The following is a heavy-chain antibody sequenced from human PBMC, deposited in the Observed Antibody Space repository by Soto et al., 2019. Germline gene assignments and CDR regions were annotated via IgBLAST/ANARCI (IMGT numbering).Heavy chain of an antibody. Sequence: QVQLQESGPGLVKPSETLSLTCTVSGGSISSYYWSWIRQPPGKGLEWIGYIYYSRSTNNNPSLRSRVNISVDTSKNQFTLKLSSVTAADTAVYYCARTDISTVGLFDPWGQGTLVTVSS. CDR3: ARTDISTVGLFDP. D-gene: IGHD4-17*01. V-gene: IGHV4-59*01. J-gene: IGHJ5*02. CDR2: IYYSRST. CDR1: GGSISSYY.